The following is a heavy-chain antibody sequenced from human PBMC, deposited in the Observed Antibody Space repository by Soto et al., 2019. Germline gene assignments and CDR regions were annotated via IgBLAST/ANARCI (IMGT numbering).Heavy chain of an antibody. J-gene: IGHJ4*02. D-gene: IGHD3-22*01. Sequence: SVKVSCKASGGTFSSYAISWVRQAPGQGLEWMGGITPIFGTANYAQKFQGRVTITADKSTSTAYMELSSLRSEDTAVYYCAITVWEFGSSGYYIYFDYWGQGTLVTVSS. V-gene: IGHV1-69*06. CDR3: AITVWEFGSSGYYIYFDY. CDR1: GGTFSSYA. CDR2: ITPIFGTA.